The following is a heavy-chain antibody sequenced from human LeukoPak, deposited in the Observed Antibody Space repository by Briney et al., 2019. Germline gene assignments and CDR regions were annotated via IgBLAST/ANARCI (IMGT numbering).Heavy chain of an antibody. Sequence: ASVKVSCKASGYTFTGYYMHWVRQAHGQGLEWMGRINPNSGGTNYAQKFQGRVTMTRDTSISTAYMELSRLRSDDTAVYYCTAPGSYFAGSWGQGTLVTVSS. CDR1: GYTFTGYY. D-gene: IGHD1-26*01. CDR2: INPNSGGT. CDR3: TAPGSYFAGS. V-gene: IGHV1-2*06. J-gene: IGHJ4*02.